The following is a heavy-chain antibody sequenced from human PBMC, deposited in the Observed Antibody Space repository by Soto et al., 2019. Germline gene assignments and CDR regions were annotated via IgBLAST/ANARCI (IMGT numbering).Heavy chain of an antibody. V-gene: IGHV1-2*04. CDR1: GYTITGYY. Sequence: GASVKVSCKASGYTITGYYMHWVRQATRKGLERMGWINPNSGGTNYAQKFQGWVTMTRDTSISTAYMELSRLRSDDTAVYYCARDPGYDFWSGYGYNWFDPWGQGTLVTVSS. CDR3: ARDPGYDFWSGYGYNWFDP. J-gene: IGHJ5*02. D-gene: IGHD3-3*01. CDR2: INPNSGGT.